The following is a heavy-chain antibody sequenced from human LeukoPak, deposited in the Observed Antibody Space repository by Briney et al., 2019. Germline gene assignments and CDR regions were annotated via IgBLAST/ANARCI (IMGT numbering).Heavy chain of an antibody. V-gene: IGHV4-59*01. CDR2: IYYSGST. CDR3: ARAPFGEQLVGDY. CDR1: GGSISGDY. Sequence: ETLSLTCTVSGGSISGDYWSWIRQPPGKGLEWIGYIYYSGSTNYNPSLKSRVTISVDTSKNQFSLKLSSVTAADTAVYYCARAPFGEQLVGDYWGQGTLVTVSS. D-gene: IGHD6-6*01. J-gene: IGHJ4*02.